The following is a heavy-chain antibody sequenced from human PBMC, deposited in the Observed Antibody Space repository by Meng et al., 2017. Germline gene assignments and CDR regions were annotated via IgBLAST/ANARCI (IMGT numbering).Heavy chain of an antibody. CDR2: INPNSGGT. Sequence: QVEGGQCGAEGKKPGASVKVSCKASGYTLNGYYMHWVRQAPGQGLEWMGWINPNSGGTNYAQKFQGRVTMTRDTSISTAYMELSRLRSDDTAVYYCARGGYSSGVRVRHWFDPWGQGTLVTVSS. CDR3: ARGGYSSGVRVRHWFDP. CDR1: GYTLNGYY. J-gene: IGHJ5*02. V-gene: IGHV1-2*02. D-gene: IGHD6-25*01.